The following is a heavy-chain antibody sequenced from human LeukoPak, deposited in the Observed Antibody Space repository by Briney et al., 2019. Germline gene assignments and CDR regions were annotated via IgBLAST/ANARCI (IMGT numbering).Heavy chain of an antibody. Sequence: PGGSLRLSCAASGFTFSSYAMSWVRQTPGRGLEWVAGVSPSGGRTIYADSAEGRFTISRDNSNDTVYLQLSSLRAEDSAPYYCAKVRGVYCSSPACYYYDAWGQGTPVTVSS. J-gene: IGHJ4*02. CDR2: VSPSGGRT. CDR3: AKVRGVYCSSPACYYYDA. V-gene: IGHV3-23*01. D-gene: IGHD2-2*01. CDR1: GFTFSSYA.